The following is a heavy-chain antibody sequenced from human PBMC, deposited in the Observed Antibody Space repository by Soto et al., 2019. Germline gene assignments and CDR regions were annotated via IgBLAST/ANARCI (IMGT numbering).Heavy chain of an antibody. CDR1: GYTFISYG. J-gene: IGHJ1*01. CDR3: GRDQRYYGSGYYYSDS. D-gene: IGHD3-10*01. CDR2: MSAFTGKA. Sequence: QVQLVQSGAEVKKPGASVKVSCKASGYTFISYGISWVRQAPGQGLEWVGWMSAFTGKADYAQIFQDRVTMTTDTATGTAEMERRSLRSDDTAGDYCGRDQRYYGSGYYYSDSWGQGTLVTVSS. V-gene: IGHV1-18*04.